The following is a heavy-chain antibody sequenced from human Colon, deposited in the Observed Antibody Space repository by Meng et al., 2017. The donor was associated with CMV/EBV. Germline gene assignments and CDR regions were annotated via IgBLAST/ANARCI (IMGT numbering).Heavy chain of an antibody. CDR2: INPNSGGT. J-gene: IGHJ4*02. D-gene: IGHD1-26*01. V-gene: IGHV1-2*02. CDR1: GYTFTGYF. Sequence: QVPVVQSGAEVKKPGASVKVSCKASGYTFTGYFMYWVRQAPGQGIEWMGSINPNSGGTNYAQKFQGRVTMTRDTSINTAYMELSRLRSDDTAVYYCATVSGGDFDYWGQGTLVTVSS. CDR3: ATVSGGDFDY.